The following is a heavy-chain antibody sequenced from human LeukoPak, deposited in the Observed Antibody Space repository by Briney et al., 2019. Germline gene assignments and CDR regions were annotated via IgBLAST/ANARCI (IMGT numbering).Heavy chain of an antibody. CDR2: ISGRGDGT. J-gene: IGHJ1*01. V-gene: IGHV3-23*01. CDR1: GFTFSDYA. D-gene: IGHD4/OR15-4a*01. Sequence: GGSLRLSCAGSGFTFSDYAMSWVRQAPGKGLEWLATISGRGDGTYYADSAKGRFTISRDNSKSTLYLQMSSLRVDSTAIYYCAKSGDGAAFFQHWGQGTLVTVSS. CDR3: AKSGDGAAFFQH.